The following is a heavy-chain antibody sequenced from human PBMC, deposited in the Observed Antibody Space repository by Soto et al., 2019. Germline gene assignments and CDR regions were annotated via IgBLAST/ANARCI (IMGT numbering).Heavy chain of an antibody. CDR3: ARDRSIAARPRYYYYGMDV. CDR2: IKQDGSEK. CDR1: GFTFSSYW. V-gene: IGHV3-7*03. D-gene: IGHD6-6*01. J-gene: IGHJ6*02. Sequence: EVQLVESGGGLVQPGGSLRLSCAASGFTFSSYWMSWVRQAPGKGLEWVANIKQDGSEKYYVDSVKGRFTISRDNAKNSLYLQMNSLRAEDTAVYYCARDRSIAARPRYYYYGMDVWGQGTTVTVSS.